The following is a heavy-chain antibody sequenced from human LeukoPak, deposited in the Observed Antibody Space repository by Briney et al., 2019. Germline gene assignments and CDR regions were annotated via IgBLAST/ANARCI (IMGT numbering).Heavy chain of an antibody. D-gene: IGHD1-26*01. Sequence: PGGSLRLSCAASGFTLSSYGMHWVRQAPGKGLEWVAFIRYDGSNKYYADSVKGRFTICRDNSKNTLYLQMNSLRAEDTALYYCAKDEDYSGSYKLWLDYWGQGTLVTVSS. J-gene: IGHJ4*02. V-gene: IGHV3-30*02. CDR1: GFTLSSYG. CDR2: IRYDGSNK. CDR3: AKDEDYSGSYKLWLDY.